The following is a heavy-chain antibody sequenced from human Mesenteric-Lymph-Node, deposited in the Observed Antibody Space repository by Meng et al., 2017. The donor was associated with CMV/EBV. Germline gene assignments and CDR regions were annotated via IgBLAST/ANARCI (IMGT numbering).Heavy chain of an antibody. V-gene: IGHV1-2*02. CDR3: ARVWVPAAIDLQPDY. J-gene: IGHJ4*02. CDR2: INPNSGGT. D-gene: IGHD2-2*01. CDR1: GYTFTGYY. Sequence: ASVKVSCKASGYTFTGYYIHWVRQAPGQGLEWMGWINPNSGGTNYAEKFQGRLTMTRDTSISTAYMELSRLRSDDTAVYYCARVWVPAAIDLQPDYWGQGTLVTDSS.